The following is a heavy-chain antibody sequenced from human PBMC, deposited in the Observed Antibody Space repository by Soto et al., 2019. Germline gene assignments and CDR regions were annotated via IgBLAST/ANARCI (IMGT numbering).Heavy chain of an antibody. CDR3: ARGPPFGY. Sequence: QWKLQEPGPGLVKPSQTLPPTSPVPGGPIRSGGYSWSWIRQPPGKGLEWIGYIYHSGSTYYNPSLKSRVTISVDRSKNQFSLKLSSVTAADTAVYYCARGPPFGYWGQGTLVTVSS. D-gene: IGHD3-10*01. V-gene: IGHV4-30-2*01. CDR1: GGPIRSGGYS. J-gene: IGHJ4*02. CDR2: IYHSGST.